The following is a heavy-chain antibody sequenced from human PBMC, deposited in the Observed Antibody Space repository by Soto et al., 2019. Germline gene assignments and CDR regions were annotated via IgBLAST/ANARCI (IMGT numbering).Heavy chain of an antibody. D-gene: IGHD3-22*01. CDR1: GFTFSSYA. CDR2: ISGSGGST. V-gene: IGHV3-23*01. J-gene: IGHJ4*02. CDR3: ANNYDSSGYPYDY. Sequence: PGGSLRLSCAASGFTFSSYAMSWVRQAPGKGLEWVSAISGSGGSTYYADSVKGRFTISRDNSKNTLYLQMNSLRAEDTAVYYCANNYDSSGYPYDYWGQGALVTGSS.